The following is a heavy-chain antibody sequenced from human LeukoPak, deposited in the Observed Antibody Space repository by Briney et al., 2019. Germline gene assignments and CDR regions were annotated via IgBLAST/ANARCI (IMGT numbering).Heavy chain of an antibody. CDR2: IKAKTDGGTT. CDR3: TTGTILN. J-gene: IGHJ4*02. Sequence: PGGSLRLSCAASGFTFSSYWMSWLRQAPGQGLEWVGRIKAKTDGGTTDYTAPVKGRFTISRDDSKNTLYLQMNSLKTEDTALYYCTTGTILNGGQGTLVTVSS. D-gene: IGHD3-9*01. CDR1: GFTFSSYW. V-gene: IGHV3-15*01.